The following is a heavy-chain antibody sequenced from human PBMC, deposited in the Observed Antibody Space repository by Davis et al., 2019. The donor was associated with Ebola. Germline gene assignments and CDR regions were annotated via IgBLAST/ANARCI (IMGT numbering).Heavy chain of an antibody. CDR3: AKDVLWFGEFFY. D-gene: IGHD3-10*01. CDR1: GFTFSSYG. CDR2: ISYDGSNK. V-gene: IGHV3-30*18. J-gene: IGHJ4*02. Sequence: GGSLRLSCAASGFTFSSYGMHWVRQAPGKGLEWVAVISYDGSNKYYADSVKGRFTISRDNSKNTLYLQMNSLRAEDTAVYYCAKDVLWFGEFFYWGQGTLVTVSS.